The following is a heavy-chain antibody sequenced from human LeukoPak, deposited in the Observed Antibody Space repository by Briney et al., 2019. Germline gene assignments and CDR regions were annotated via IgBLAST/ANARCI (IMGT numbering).Heavy chain of an antibody. D-gene: IGHD3-22*01. CDR3: AKRGYYYDSSGYFDY. Sequence: GGSLRLSCAASGFTFSSYGMHWVRQAPGKGLEWAAFIRYDGSNKYYADSVKGRFTISRDNSKNTLYLQMNSLRAEDTAVYYCAKRGYYYDSSGYFDYWGQGTLVTVSS. CDR2: IRYDGSNK. CDR1: GFTFSSYG. J-gene: IGHJ4*02. V-gene: IGHV3-30*02.